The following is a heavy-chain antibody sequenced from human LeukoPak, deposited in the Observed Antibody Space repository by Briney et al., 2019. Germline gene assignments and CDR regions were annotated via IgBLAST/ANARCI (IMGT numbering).Heavy chain of an antibody. V-gene: IGHV3-74*01. J-gene: IGHJ4*02. CDR1: GFTFSDYW. D-gene: IGHD4-23*01. Sequence: GGSLRLSCAASGFTFSDYWMHWVRQAPGKGLVWVSRVKSDGSTTAYADSVKGRFTISRDNAKNTLFLQMNSLRTEDTAVYYCAGGHSGNLPFDYWGQGTLATVSS. CDR2: VKSDGSTT. CDR3: AGGHSGNLPFDY.